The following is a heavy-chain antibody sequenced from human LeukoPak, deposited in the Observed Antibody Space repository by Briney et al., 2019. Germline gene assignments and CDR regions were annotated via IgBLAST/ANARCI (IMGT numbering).Heavy chain of an antibody. CDR2: IIPIFGTA. D-gene: IGHD2-2*01. Sequence: SVKVSCKASGSTFSSHAITWVQQAPGQGLEWMGGIIPIFGTANYAQKFQGRVTITADESTSTAYMELSSLRSEDTAVYYCARTVVVVPAATYYYYYMDVWGKGTTVTVS. J-gene: IGHJ6*03. CDR3: ARTVVVVPAATYYYYYMDV. CDR1: GSTFSSHA. V-gene: IGHV1-69*13.